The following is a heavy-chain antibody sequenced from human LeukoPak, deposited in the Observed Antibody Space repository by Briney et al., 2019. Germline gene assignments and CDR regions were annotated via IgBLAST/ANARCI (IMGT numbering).Heavy chain of an antibody. Sequence: GGSLRLSCAASGFTFSSYAMSWVRQAPGKGLEWVSSISSSSSYIYYADSVKGRFTISRDNAKNSLYLQVNSLRAEDTAVYYCASIQGGYSYGYDYWGQGTLVTVSS. CDR2: ISSSSSYI. CDR1: GFTFSSYA. D-gene: IGHD5-18*01. V-gene: IGHV3-21*01. CDR3: ASIQGGYSYGYDY. J-gene: IGHJ4*02.